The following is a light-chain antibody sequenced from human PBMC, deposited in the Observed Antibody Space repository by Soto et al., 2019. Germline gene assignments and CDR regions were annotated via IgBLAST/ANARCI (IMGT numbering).Light chain of an antibody. CDR2: AAS. Sequence: DIQLTQSPAFLSASVGDRVTITCRASQDTRRYLAWYQQKPGKAPKLLIYAASTWQIGVPSRFSASGSGTEFTLTIGSVHPEDFASYYRRSRGVFGHGTRVDIK. V-gene: IGKV1-9*01. CDR3: RSRGV. J-gene: IGKJ3*01. CDR1: QDTRRY.